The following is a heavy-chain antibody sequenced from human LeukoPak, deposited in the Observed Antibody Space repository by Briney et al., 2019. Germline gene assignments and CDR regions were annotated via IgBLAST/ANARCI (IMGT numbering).Heavy chain of an antibody. CDR2: ISAYNGNT. J-gene: IGHJ5*02. D-gene: IGHD2-2*01. CDR3: VRGPSYIVVLSSNVTGFDP. CDR1: RYTFTSYG. V-gene: IGHV1-18*01. Sequence: GASVKVSCKASRYTFTSYGISWVRQAPGQGLEWMGWISAYNGNTNHAQKLQGRVTMTTDTSTSTAYMELRSLRSDDTAVYYCVRGPSYIVVLSSNVTGFDPWGQGTLVTVSS.